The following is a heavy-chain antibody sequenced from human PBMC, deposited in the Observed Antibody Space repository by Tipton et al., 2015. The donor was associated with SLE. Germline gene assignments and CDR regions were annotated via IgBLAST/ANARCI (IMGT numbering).Heavy chain of an antibody. D-gene: IGHD2-15*01. J-gene: IGHJ3*02. Sequence: SLRLSCAASGFTFSWYWMNWLRQAPGKGLEWVSVIYNGGSTYYADSVKGRFTMSRDNSKNTLYLQMNSLRAEDTAVYYCARSGGQYCRGGSCYYDTFDIWGQGTMVTVSS. V-gene: IGHV3-53*01. CDR2: IYNGGST. CDR3: ARSGGQYCRGGSCYYDTFDI. CDR1: GFTFSWYW.